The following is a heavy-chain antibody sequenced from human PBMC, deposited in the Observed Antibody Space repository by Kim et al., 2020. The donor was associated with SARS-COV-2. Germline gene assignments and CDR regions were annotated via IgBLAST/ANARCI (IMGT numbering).Heavy chain of an antibody. J-gene: IGHJ6*01. Sequence: KGRFTISRENYKNTLSLQMNSLRAEDTAMYYCAKGLLRGVNFYYYGMDGWGQGTTVTVSS. V-gene: IGHV3-30*02. D-gene: IGHD3-10*01. CDR3: AKGLLRGVNFYYYGMDG.